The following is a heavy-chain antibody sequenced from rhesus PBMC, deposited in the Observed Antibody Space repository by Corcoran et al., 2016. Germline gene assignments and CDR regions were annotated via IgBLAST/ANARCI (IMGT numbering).Heavy chain of an antibody. Sequence: QLQLQESGPGLVKPSETLSVTCAVSGGSIGSSYWSWIRQAPGKGLEWIGYIYGSGSSTNYNPSLKRRVTLSVDTSKNQLSLKLSSVTTADTAVYYCARWSSGWIDYWGQGVLVTVSS. D-gene: IGHD6-31*01. CDR1: GGSIGSSY. CDR2: IYGSGSST. V-gene: IGHV4-169*01. CDR3: ARWSSGWIDY. J-gene: IGHJ4*01.